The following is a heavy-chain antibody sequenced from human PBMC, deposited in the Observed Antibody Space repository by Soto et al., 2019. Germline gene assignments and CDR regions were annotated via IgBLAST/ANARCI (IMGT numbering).Heavy chain of an antibody. J-gene: IGHJ6*02. Sequence: SETLSLTCTVSGGSISSDGYYWSWIRQHPGKGLEWIGYIHYSGSASYTPSLKSRVIISVDTSKNQLSLKLSSVTAADTAVYYCAKEVTIFGGGMDVWGQGTTVTVSS. V-gene: IGHV4-31*03. CDR3: AKEVTIFGGGMDV. CDR1: GGSISSDGYY. D-gene: IGHD3-3*01. CDR2: IHYSGSA.